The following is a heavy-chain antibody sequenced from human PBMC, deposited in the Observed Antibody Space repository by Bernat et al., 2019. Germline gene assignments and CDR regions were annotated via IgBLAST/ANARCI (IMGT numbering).Heavy chain of an antibody. J-gene: IGHJ6*02. V-gene: IGHV3-21*01. CDR3: ARDLGVFGDV. D-gene: IGHD2-21*01. CDR1: GFTFSSYS. CDR2: ISSSSSYI. Sequence: EVQLVESGGGLVKPGGSLRLSCAASGFTFSSYSMNWVRQAPGKGLEWVSSISSSSSYIYYADSEKGRFTISRDNAKNSLYLQMNSLRAEDTAVYYCARDLGVFGDVWGQGTTVTVSS.